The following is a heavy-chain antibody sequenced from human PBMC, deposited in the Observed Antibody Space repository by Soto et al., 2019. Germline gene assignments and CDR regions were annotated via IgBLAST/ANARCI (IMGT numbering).Heavy chain of an antibody. CDR3: ARIGSWYDIEF. J-gene: IGHJ1*01. Sequence: SETLSLTCSVSGGSVSSGSFHWSWIRQPPGKGLQFIGSIFYNGTANYSPSLKNRVSMSIDTSQSQFFLQRISVSAAPTAVYSCARIGSWYDIEFWRQGSLVTISS. V-gene: IGHV4-61*01. CDR1: GGSVSSGSFH. D-gene: IGHD6-13*01. CDR2: IFYNGTA.